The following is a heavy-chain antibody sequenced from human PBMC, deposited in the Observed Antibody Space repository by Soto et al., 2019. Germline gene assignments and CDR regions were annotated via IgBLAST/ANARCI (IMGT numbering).Heavy chain of an antibody. CDR1: GFTFSSYA. V-gene: IGHV3-30-3*01. D-gene: IGHD6-13*01. CDR2: ISYDGSNK. Sequence: GGSLRLSCAASGFTFSSYAMHWVRQAPGKGLEWVAVISYDGSNKYYADSVKGRFTISRDNSKNTLYLQMNSLRAEDTAVYYCARARVSSSWTYGMDVWGQGTTVTVSS. CDR3: ARARVSSSWTYGMDV. J-gene: IGHJ6*02.